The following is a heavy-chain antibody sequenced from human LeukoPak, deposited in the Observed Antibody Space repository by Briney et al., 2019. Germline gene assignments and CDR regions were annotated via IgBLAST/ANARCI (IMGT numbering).Heavy chain of an antibody. V-gene: IGHV4-34*01. D-gene: IGHD6-13*01. CDR3: ARHPAPGIAAAGRYAFDY. CDR2: INHSGST. Sequence: PSETLSLTCAVYGGSFSGYYWSWIRQPPGKGLEWIGEINHSGSTNYNPTLKSRVTISVDTSKNQFSLKLSSVTAADTAVYYCARHPAPGIAAAGRYAFDYWGQGTLVTVSS. CDR1: GGSFSGYY. J-gene: IGHJ4*02.